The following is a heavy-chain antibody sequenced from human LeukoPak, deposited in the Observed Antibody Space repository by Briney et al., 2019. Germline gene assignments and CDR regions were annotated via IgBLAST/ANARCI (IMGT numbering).Heavy chain of an antibody. V-gene: IGHV4-61*02. CDR2: IYTSGTA. D-gene: IGHD6-13*01. J-gene: IGHJ3*02. CDR3: ARHSLYSITWSSDNAFDI. CDR1: GGSITSGRYY. Sequence: PSETLSLTCTVSGGSITSGRYYWSWIRQPAGKGLEWIGRIYTSGTANYSPSLRSRVTISLDTSNNQFSLKLTSVTAADTAVYYCARHSLYSITWSSDNAFDIWGQGTMVTVSS.